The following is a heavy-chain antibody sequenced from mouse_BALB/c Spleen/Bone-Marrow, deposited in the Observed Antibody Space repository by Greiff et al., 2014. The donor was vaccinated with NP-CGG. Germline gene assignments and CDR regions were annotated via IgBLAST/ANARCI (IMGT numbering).Heavy chain of an antibody. Sequence: QVQLKQSGAELAKPGASVKMSCKASGYTFTSYWMHWVKQRPGQGLEWIGYINPSTGYTEYNQKFKDKATLTADKSSSTAYTKMSSLTSEDSAVYYCARSEGYYEWFAYWGQGTLVTVSA. V-gene: IGHV1-7*01. J-gene: IGHJ3*01. CDR3: ARSEGYYEWFAY. D-gene: IGHD2-3*01. CDR1: GYTFTSYW. CDR2: INPSTGYT.